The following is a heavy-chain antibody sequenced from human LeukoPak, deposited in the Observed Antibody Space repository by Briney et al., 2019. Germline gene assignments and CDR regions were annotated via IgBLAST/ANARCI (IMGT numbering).Heavy chain of an antibody. CDR2: IYHSGST. J-gene: IGHJ4*02. CDR1: GYSISSSYY. V-gene: IGHV4-38-2*01. CDR3: ARGVTSISRGSYGY. Sequence: PSETLSLTCAVSGYSISSSYYWGWIRQPPEKGLEWIGSIYHSGSTYYNPSFKSRVTISVDTSRNQFSLKLRPVTTADTAVYYCARGVTSISRGSYGYWGQGTLVTVSS. D-gene: IGHD3-16*01.